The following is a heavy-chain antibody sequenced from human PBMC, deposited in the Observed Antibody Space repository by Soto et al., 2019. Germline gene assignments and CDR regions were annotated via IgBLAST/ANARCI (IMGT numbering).Heavy chain of an antibody. V-gene: IGHV1-8*01. CDR2: MNPNTPTS. CDR1: GLTLNPYD. CDR3: ARRKERSGPHYFDL. Sequence: VKVSCKASGLTLNPYDIPWVGQATGQGLEWTGWMNPNTPTSRSAHTLQRRVTLTRNNSITTAYMAVSSLRSDDTAVYFCARRKERSGPHYFDLWGQGTLVTVSS. D-gene: IGHD6-25*01. J-gene: IGHJ4*02.